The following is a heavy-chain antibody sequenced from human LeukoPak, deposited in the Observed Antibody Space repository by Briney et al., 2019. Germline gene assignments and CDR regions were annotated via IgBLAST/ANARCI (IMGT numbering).Heavy chain of an antibody. CDR2: ISAYNGNT. CDR1: GYTFTSYG. J-gene: IGHJ5*02. CDR3: ARDPDHSSGFNWFDP. D-gene: IGHD6-19*01. V-gene: IGHV1-18*01. Sequence: GASVKVSCKASGYTFTSYGISWVRQAPGQGLEWMGWISAYNGNTNYAQKLQGRVTMTTDTSTSTAYMELRSLRSDDTAVYYCARDPDHSSGFNWFDPRGQGTLVTVSS.